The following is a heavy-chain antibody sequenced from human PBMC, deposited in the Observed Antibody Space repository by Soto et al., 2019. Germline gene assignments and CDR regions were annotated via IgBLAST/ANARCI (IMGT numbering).Heavy chain of an antibody. CDR3: GTIPRPPA. CDR1: GFTLSSYA. J-gene: IGHJ5*02. Sequence: EVQLLESGGGLVQPGGSLRLSCAASGFTLSSYAMSWVRQAPGKGLEWVSGISGSGGSTYYADSVKGRCTISRDNSKNTLYLQMHSLRADDTAVYYCGTIPRPPAWGQGTLVTVSS. D-gene: IGHD3-3*01. V-gene: IGHV3-23*01. CDR2: ISGSGGST.